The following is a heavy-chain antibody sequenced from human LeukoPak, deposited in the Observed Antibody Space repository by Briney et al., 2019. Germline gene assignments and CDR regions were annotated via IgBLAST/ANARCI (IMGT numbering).Heavy chain of an antibody. CDR3: ARFEVTTVTTGDY. CDR1: GFTFSSYS. Sequence: GGSLRLSCAASGFTFSSYSMNWVRQAPGKGLEWVSSISSSSSYIYYADSVKGRFTISRDNSKNTLYLQMNSLRAEDTAVYYCARFEVTTVTTGDYWGQGTLVTVSS. CDR2: ISSSSSYI. D-gene: IGHD4-17*01. V-gene: IGHV3-21*01. J-gene: IGHJ4*02.